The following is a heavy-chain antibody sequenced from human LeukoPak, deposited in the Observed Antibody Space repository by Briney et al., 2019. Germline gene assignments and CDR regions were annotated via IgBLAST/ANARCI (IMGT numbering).Heavy chain of an antibody. Sequence: GGSLRLSCAASGFTFSSYAMSWVRQAPGKGLQWVSGFSGGGSSTYYADSVKGRFTIFRDLSKNTLHLQMSSLRADDTAIYYCASRQDLGWHYDNWGQGTLVTVSS. CDR2: FSGGGSST. V-gene: IGHV3-23*01. CDR1: GFTFSSYA. CDR3: ASRQDLGWHYDN. D-gene: IGHD6-19*01. J-gene: IGHJ4*02.